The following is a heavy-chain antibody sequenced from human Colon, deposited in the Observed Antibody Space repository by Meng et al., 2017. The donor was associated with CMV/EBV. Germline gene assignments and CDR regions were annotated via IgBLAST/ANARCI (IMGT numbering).Heavy chain of an antibody. V-gene: IGHV3-15*01. CDR3: AEISSH. D-gene: IGHD6-13*01. J-gene: IGHJ4*02. CDR2: IRNRADGGTI. CDR1: GFTVADAW. Sequence: LSLTCAVSGFTVADAWLTWVRQAPGKGLEWVGRIRNRADGGTIDYAAPVKGRFTISRDDSRNTLYLQMSSLKIEDTGVYFCAEISSHWGQGTLVTVSS.